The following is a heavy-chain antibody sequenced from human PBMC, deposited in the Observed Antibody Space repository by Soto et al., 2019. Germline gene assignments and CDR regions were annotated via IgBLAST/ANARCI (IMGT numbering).Heavy chain of an antibody. CDR3: ARVDSSGYYYTVYYYYYGMDV. CDR1: GFTFSSYA. CDR2: ISYDGSNK. V-gene: IGHV3-30-3*01. D-gene: IGHD3-22*01. Sequence: GGSLRLSCAASGFTFSSYAMHWVRQAPGRGLEWVAVISYDGSNKYYADSVKGRFTISRDNSKNTLYLQMNSLRAEDTAVYYCARVDSSGYYYTVYYYYYGMDVWGQGTTVTVSS. J-gene: IGHJ6*02.